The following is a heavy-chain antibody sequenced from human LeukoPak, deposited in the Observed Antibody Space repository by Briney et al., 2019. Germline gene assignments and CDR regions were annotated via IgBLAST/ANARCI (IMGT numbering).Heavy chain of an antibody. J-gene: IGHJ3*02. V-gene: IGHV4-59*01. D-gene: IGHD6-13*01. CDR1: GGSISSYY. Sequence: SETLSLTCTVSGGSISSYYWSWIRQPPGKGLEWIGSIYYSGSTNYNPSLKSRVTISVDTSKNQFSLKLSSVTAADTAVYYCARDSQQQRLDAFDIWGQGTMVTVSS. CDR2: IYYSGST. CDR3: ARDSQQQRLDAFDI.